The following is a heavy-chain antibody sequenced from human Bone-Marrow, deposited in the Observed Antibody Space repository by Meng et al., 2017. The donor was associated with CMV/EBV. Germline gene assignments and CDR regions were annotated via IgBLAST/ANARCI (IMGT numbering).Heavy chain of an antibody. CDR1: GFTFSSYG. CDR2: IWYDGSNK. V-gene: IGHV3-33*06. CDR3: AKDYRSGYDSTLDY. J-gene: IGHJ4*02. Sequence: GESLKISCAASGFTFSSYGMHWVRQAPGKGLEWVAVIWYDGSNKYYADSVKGRFTISRDNSKNTLYLQMNSLRAEDTAVYYCAKDYRSGYDSTLDYWGQGTLVTSPQ. D-gene: IGHD5-12*01.